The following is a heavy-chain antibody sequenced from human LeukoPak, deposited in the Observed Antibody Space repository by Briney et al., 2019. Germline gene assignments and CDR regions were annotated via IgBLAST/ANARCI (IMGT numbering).Heavy chain of an antibody. J-gene: IGHJ2*01. V-gene: IGHV4-59*01. D-gene: IGHD3-22*01. CDR3: ARDLYYYDSSGPPWYFDL. CDR1: GGSISRYY. Sequence: SETLSLTCTVSGGSISRYYWSWIRQPPGKGLEWTGYIYYSGSTNYNPSLKSRVTISVDTSKNQFSLKLSSVTAADTAVYYCARDLYYYDSSGPPWYFDLWGRGTLVTVSS. CDR2: IYYSGST.